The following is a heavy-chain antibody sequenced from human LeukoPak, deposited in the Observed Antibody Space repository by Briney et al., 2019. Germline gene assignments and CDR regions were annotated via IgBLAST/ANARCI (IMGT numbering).Heavy chain of an antibody. CDR3: ARENDFSGAFPPYMDV. CDR1: GDSMSSDYFY. V-gene: IGHV4-61*02. J-gene: IGHJ6*03. D-gene: IGHD3-3*01. Sequence: SETLSLTCTVSGDSMSSDYFYWSWIRQPAGQGLEWIGRVSTRGNTDYNPSLKSRVTMSIDTSKKQFSLKLSSVTAADTAVYYCARENDFSGAFPPYMDVWGKGTTVTISS. CDR2: VSTRGNT.